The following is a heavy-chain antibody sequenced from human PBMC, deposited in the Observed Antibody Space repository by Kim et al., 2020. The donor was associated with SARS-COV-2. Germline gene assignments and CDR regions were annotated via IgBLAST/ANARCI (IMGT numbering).Heavy chain of an antibody. CDR1: GYTFTSYY. CDR3: ARGGWLRYFDWPLDYYYMDV. CDR2: INPSGGST. Sequence: ASVKVSCKASGYTFTSYYMHWVRQAPGQGLEWMGIINPSGGSTSYAQKFQGRVTMTRDTSTSTVYMELSSLRSEDTAVYYCARGGWLRYFDWPLDYYYMDVWGKGTTVTVSS. D-gene: IGHD3-9*01. J-gene: IGHJ6*03. V-gene: IGHV1-46*01.